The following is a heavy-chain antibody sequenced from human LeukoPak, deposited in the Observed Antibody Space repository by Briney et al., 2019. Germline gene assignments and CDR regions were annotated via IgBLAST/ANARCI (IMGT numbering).Heavy chain of an antibody. Sequence: SETLSLTCTVSGGSISSSNYYWGWIRQSPGKGLEWIGHIYYSGSTYYNPSLKSRVTISVHTSKNQFSLKLSSVTAAETAVYYRARLPDYDFWSGMMAFDIWGQGTMVTVSS. V-gene: IGHV4-39*01. J-gene: IGHJ3*02. D-gene: IGHD3-3*01. CDR1: GGSISSSNYY. CDR2: IYYSGST. CDR3: ARLPDYDFWSGMMAFDI.